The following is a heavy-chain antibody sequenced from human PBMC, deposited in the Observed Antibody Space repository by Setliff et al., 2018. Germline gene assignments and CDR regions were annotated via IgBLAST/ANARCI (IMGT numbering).Heavy chain of an antibody. J-gene: IGHJ4*01. V-gene: IGHV4-38-2*01. Sequence: PSETLSLTCAVSGYSINSDCFWGWIRQPPGKGLEWIGTISHSGSTSYNSSLKSRVTMSVDTSKNQFFLKLSSVTAADTAVYYCRFWSGYYKNDFWGHGTLVTVSS. CDR1: GYSINSDCF. CDR3: RFWSGYYKNDF. D-gene: IGHD6-25*01. CDR2: ISHSGST.